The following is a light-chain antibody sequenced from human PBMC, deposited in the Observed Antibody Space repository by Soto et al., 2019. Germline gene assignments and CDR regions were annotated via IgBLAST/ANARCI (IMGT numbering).Light chain of an antibody. CDR1: SSDVGGYNY. J-gene: IGLJ2*01. V-gene: IGLV2-14*01. CDR2: EVS. CDR3: SSYTNSSTPHVV. Sequence: QSVLTQPASVSGSPGQSITISCTGTSSDVGGYNYVSWYQQHPGKAPKLIIYEVSNRPSGVSNRFSGSKSGNTASLTISGLQAEDEADYYCSSYTNSSTPHVVFGGGTKLTVL.